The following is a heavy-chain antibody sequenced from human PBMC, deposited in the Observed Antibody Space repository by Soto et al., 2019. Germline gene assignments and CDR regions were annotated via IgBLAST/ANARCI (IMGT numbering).Heavy chain of an antibody. D-gene: IGHD5-18*01. CDR1: GFTFSSYW. CDR2: VNPAGSAS. Sequence: EVQLVESGGGLVQPGGSLRLSCVGSGFTFSSYWMHWVRQVPGKGPVWVSRVNPAGSASSYADSVKGRFTVSRDNAKNTLYLEMNSLSAEETAVYYCATGGYSYGWGYWGQGTVVTVSS. V-gene: IGHV3-74*01. CDR3: ATGGYSYGWGY. J-gene: IGHJ4*02.